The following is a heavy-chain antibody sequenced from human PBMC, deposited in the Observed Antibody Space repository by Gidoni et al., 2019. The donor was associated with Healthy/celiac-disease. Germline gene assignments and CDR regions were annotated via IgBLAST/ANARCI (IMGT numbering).Heavy chain of an antibody. CDR3: ARMEQRGDYYYYGMDV. D-gene: IGHD6-25*01. J-gene: IGHJ6*02. Sequence: EVQLVQSGAEVKKPGESLRISCKGSGYSFTSYWISWVRQMPGKGLEWMGRIDPSDSYTNYSPSFQGNVTISADKSISTAYLQWSSLKASDTAMYYCARMEQRGDYYYYGMDVWGQGTTVTVSS. V-gene: IGHV5-10-1*01. CDR2: IDPSDSYT. CDR1: GYSFTSYW.